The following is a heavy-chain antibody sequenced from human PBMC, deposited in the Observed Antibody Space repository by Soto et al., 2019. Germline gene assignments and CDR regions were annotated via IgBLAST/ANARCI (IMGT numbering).Heavy chain of an antibody. J-gene: IGHJ4*02. CDR3: ARHGAAIWLGY. CDR1: GYTFSGHW. D-gene: IGHD6-19*01. V-gene: IGHV5-10-1*01. Sequence: GESLKISCKTSGYTFSGHWISWVRQLPGKGLQWMGNIDPSDSYINYNPAFRGHVTFSVDKSSSTAYLHWRSLGPSDTAIYYCARHGAAIWLGYWGQGTLATVCS. CDR2: IDPSDSYI.